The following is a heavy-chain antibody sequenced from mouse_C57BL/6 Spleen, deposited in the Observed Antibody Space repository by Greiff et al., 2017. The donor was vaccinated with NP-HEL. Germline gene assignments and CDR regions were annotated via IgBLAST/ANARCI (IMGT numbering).Heavy chain of an antibody. CDR3: ARRSPYYFDY. J-gene: IGHJ2*01. V-gene: IGHV1-64*01. CDR2: IPPNSGST. CDR1: GYTFTSYW. Sequence: QVQLQQSGAELVKPGASVKLSCKASGYTFTSYWMHWVKQRPGQGLEWIGMIPPNSGSTNYNEKFKSKATLTVDKSSSTAYMQLSSLTSEDSAVYYCARRSPYYFDYWGQGTTLTVSS.